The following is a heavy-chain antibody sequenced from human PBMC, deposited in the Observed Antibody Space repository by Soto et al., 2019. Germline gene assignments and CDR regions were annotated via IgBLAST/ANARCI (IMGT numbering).Heavy chain of an antibody. CDR3: ASALAVPGYYFDY. CDR1: GGSSINYY. D-gene: IGHD6-19*01. J-gene: IGHJ4*02. V-gene: IGHV4-59*01. Sequence: QVQLQASGPGLVKPSETLSLTCTVSGGSSINYYWTWIRQTPGKGLEWIGYVYSSGHTSYNPSLKSRVTISIDTSKHQFSLQLSSVTAADTAVYYCASALAVPGYYFDYWCQGTLVTVSS. CDR2: VYSSGHT.